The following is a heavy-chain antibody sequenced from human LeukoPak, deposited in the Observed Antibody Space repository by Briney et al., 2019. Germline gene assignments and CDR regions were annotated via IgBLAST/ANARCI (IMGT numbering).Heavy chain of an antibody. J-gene: IGHJ4*02. Sequence: SETLSLTCAVYGGSFSGYYWSWIRQPPGKGLEWIGEINHSGSTNYNPSLKSRVTISVDTSKNQFSLKLSSVTAADTAVYYCARGVKCSSTSCYGGGYWGQGTLVTVSS. CDR3: ARGVKCSSTSCYGGGY. CDR2: INHSGST. CDR1: GGSFSGYY. V-gene: IGHV4-34*01. D-gene: IGHD2-2*01.